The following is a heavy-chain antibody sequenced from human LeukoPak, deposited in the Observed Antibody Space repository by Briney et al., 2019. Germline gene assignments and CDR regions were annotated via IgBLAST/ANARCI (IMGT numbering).Heavy chain of an antibody. D-gene: IGHD6-13*01. Sequence: SVKVSCKASGGTFSSYAISWVRQAPGQGLEWMGGIIPIFGTANYAQKFQGRVTITTDESTSTAYMELGSLRSEDTAVYYCARGTGIAAYFDYWGQGTLVTVSS. CDR1: GGTFSSYA. CDR2: IIPIFGTA. CDR3: ARGTGIAAYFDY. J-gene: IGHJ4*02. V-gene: IGHV1-69*05.